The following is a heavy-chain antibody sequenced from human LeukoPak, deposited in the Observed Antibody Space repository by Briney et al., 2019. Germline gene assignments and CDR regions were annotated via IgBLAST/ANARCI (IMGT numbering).Heavy chain of an antibody. CDR3: ATSGYSSAGY. V-gene: IGHV3-21*01. J-gene: IGHJ4*02. CDR2: ISSSSSYI. D-gene: IGHD6-19*01. CDR1: GFALNSYS. Sequence: PGGSLRLSCAASGFALNSYSLAWVRQAPGKGLEWVSSISSSSSYIYYADSVKGRFTISRDNAKNSLYLQMNSLRAEDTAVYYCATSGYSSAGYWGQGTLVTVSS.